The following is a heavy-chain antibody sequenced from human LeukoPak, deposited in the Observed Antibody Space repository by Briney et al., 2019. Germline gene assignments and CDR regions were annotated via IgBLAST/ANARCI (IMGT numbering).Heavy chain of an antibody. CDR3: ASPPGGTSQQAFDI. V-gene: IGHV4-59*12. J-gene: IGHJ3*02. CDR1: GGSINGYY. CDR2: IYYSGSA. Sequence: SETLSLTCTVSGGSINGYYWSWIRQPPGKGLEWIGYIYYSGSANYNPSLKSRITISVDTSKNQFSLKLSSVTAADTAVYYCASPPGGTSQQAFDIWGQGTMVTVSS. D-gene: IGHD2-2*01.